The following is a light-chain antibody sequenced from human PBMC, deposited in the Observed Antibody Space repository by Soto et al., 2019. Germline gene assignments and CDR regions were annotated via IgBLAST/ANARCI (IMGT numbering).Light chain of an antibody. Sequence: VMSYSPATLSVSPGERAALSCRASQSVSSNLAWYQQKPGQAPRLLIYDASTRATGIPAMFSGSGSGTEFTLTISSLQSVEFAVYDCQHYNNWTPVTFGQGTKVDIK. CDR2: DAS. CDR1: QSVSSN. V-gene: IGKV3-15*01. J-gene: IGKJ1*01. CDR3: QHYNNWTPVT.